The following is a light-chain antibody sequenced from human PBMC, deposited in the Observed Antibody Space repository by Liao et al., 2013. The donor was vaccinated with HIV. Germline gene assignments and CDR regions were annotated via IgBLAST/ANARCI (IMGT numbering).Light chain of an antibody. CDR2: YDS. CDR1: NIGSKS. J-gene: IGLJ2*01. Sequence: SYELTQAPSVSVAPGKTAEISCGGNNIGSKSVHWYQQKPGQAPILVIYYDSDRPSGIPERFSGSSSGNTATLTISRVEAGDEADYYCQAWDSTTYVVFGGGTKLTVL. V-gene: IGLV3-21*01. CDR3: QAWDSTTYVV.